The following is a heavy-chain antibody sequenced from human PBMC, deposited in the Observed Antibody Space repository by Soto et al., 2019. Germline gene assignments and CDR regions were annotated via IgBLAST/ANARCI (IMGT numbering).Heavy chain of an antibody. CDR2: IWNDGIRK. CDR1: GSTFSKYG. V-gene: IGHV3-33*01. CDR3: ARDDDNDANALDY. Sequence: PGGSLRLSCAASGSTFSKYGMHWVRQAPGKGLEWVALIWNDGIRKAYVDSVKGRFTISRDNSKNTLDLQMNNLRDEDTAVYYCARDDDNDANALDYWGPGTLVTVSS. J-gene: IGHJ4*02.